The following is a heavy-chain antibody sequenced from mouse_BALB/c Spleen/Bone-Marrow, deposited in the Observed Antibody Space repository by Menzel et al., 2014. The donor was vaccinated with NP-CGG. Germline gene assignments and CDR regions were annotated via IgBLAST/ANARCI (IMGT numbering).Heavy chain of an antibody. J-gene: IGHJ4*01. CDR1: GFNITDYY. CDR2: IDPDNGDT. V-gene: IGHV14-4*02. D-gene: IGHD2-4*01. Sequence: EVQLQQSGAELVRPGASVKLSCTASGFNITDYYMHWVKQRPEQGLEWIGWIDPDNGDTEYAPKFQGKAPMTADTSSNAAYLQPCRLTAEDTAVNCCDRIYYDSMDYWGQGTSVTVAS. CDR3: DRIYYDSMDY.